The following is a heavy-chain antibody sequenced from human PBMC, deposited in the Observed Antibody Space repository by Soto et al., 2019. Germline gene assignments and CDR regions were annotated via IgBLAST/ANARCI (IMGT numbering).Heavy chain of an antibody. CDR3: ARRGGLGSCANGMCLPGDAFDI. CDR2: IYFSGAT. V-gene: IGHV4-59*01. J-gene: IGHJ3*02. D-gene: IGHD2-8*01. Sequence: QVQLQESGPGLVKPSETLSLTCTVSGASSSDYYWSWIRQPPGKGLEWIGYIYFSGATNYNPTFNGRVAISIDTFKNQFSLRLNSVTAADTAIYYCARRGGLGSCANGMCLPGDAFDIWGQGTMVTVSS. CDR1: GASSSDYY.